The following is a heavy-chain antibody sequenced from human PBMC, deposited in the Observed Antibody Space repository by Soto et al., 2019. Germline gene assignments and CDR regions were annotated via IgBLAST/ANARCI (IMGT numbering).Heavy chain of an antibody. CDR3: ARGLDPIVVVPAAAITNYYDGMDV. D-gene: IGHD2-2*01. Sequence: ASVKVSCKASGYTFTGYYMHWVRQAPGQGLEWMGWINPNSGGTNYAQKFQGWVTMTRDTSISTAYMELSRLRSDDTAVYYCARGLDPIVVVPAAAITNYYDGMDVWGQGTTVTVSS. CDR2: INPNSGGT. V-gene: IGHV1-2*04. J-gene: IGHJ6*02. CDR1: GYTFTGYY.